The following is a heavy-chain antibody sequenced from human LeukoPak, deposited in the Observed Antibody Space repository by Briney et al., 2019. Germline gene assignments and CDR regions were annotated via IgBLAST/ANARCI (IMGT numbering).Heavy chain of an antibody. J-gene: IGHJ4*02. Sequence: SETLSLTCTVSGGSISSYYWSWIRQPPGKGLEWIGYIYYSGSTNYNPSLKSRVTISVDTSKNQFSLRLSSVTAADTAVYYCARVEYSGSYYYFDYWGQGTLVTVSS. V-gene: IGHV4-59*01. D-gene: IGHD1-26*01. CDR1: GGSISSYY. CDR3: ARVEYSGSYYYFDY. CDR2: IYYSGST.